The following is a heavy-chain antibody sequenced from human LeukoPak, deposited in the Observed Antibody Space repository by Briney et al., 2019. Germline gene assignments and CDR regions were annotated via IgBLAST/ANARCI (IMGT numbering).Heavy chain of an antibody. V-gene: IGHV3-21*01. D-gene: IGHD1-14*01. CDR2: ISSTSGYI. Sequence: GGSLRLSCAASGFSFSTFNMHWVRQAPGRGLEWVSSISSTSGYIYYTDSLQGRFTISRDNAKNSLYLQMNSLRAEDTAVYYCARDQNTYNSRNRMSSFDIWGQGTMVTVS. J-gene: IGHJ3*02. CDR1: GFSFSTFN. CDR3: ARDQNTYNSRNRMSSFDI.